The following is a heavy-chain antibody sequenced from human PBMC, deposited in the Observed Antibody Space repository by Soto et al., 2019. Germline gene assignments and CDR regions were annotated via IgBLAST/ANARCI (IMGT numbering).Heavy chain of an antibody. CDR2: INPNSGGT. D-gene: IGHD2-15*01. V-gene: IGHV1-2*04. Sequence: EASVKVSCKASGYTFTGYYMHWVRQAPGQGLEWMGWINPNSGGTNYAQKFQGWVTMTRDTSISTAYMELSRLRSDDTAVYYCARDPQGYCSGGSCPIGWYFDLWGRGTLVTVS. CDR1: GYTFTGYY. J-gene: IGHJ2*01. CDR3: ARDPQGYCSGGSCPIGWYFDL.